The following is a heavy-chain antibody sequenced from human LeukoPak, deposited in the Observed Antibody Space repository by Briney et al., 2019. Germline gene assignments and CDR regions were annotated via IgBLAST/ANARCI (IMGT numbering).Heavy chain of an antibody. CDR3: ARRGYCSGGSCGYMDV. D-gene: IGHD2-15*01. J-gene: IGHJ6*03. Sequence: SQTLSLTCTVSGGSISSGDYYWSWIRQPPGKGLEWIGYIYYSGSTYYNPSLKSRVTISVDTSKNQFSLKLSSVTAADTAVYYCARRGYCSGGSCGYMDVWGKGTTVTVSS. CDR2: IYYSGST. CDR1: GGSISSGDYY. V-gene: IGHV4-30-4*08.